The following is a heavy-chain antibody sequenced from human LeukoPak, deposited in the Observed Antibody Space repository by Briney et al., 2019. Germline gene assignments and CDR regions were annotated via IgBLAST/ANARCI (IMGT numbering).Heavy chain of an antibody. CDR2: IYYSGST. D-gene: IGHD1-26*01. J-gene: IGHJ4*02. CDR1: GGSISSYY. Sequence: SETLSLTCTVSGGSISSYYWNWIRQPPGKGLEWIGYIYYSGSTNYNPSLKSRVTISVDTSKNQFSLKLSSVTAADTAVYYCARLRGATGYFDYWGQGTLVTVSS. CDR3: ARLRGATGYFDY. V-gene: IGHV4-59*08.